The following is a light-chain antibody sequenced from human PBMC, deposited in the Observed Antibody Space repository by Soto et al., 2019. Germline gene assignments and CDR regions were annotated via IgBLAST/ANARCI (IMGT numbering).Light chain of an antibody. CDR1: SSDVGAYNY. CDR2: DVS. Sequence: QSALTQPASVSGSPGQSITISCTGTSSDVGAYNYVSWYQQHPGKPPKLMIYDVSNRPSGVSNRFSGSKSGNSASLTISGRQAEDEADYYCSSYTSSNTLVFGGGTKLTVL. V-gene: IGLV2-14*01. CDR3: SSYTSSNTLV. J-gene: IGLJ3*02.